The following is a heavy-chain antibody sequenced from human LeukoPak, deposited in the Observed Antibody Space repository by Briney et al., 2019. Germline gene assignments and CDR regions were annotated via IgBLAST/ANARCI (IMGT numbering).Heavy chain of an antibody. CDR3: VKGRLSSTGLDF. D-gene: IGHD2-2*01. CDR2: IVSDGSNK. CDR1: GFTFSSEG. J-gene: IGHJ4*02. V-gene: IGHV3-30*02. Sequence: GGSLRLSCAASGFTFSSEGMHWIRQAPGKGLEWVAFIVSDGSNKYHADSVKGRFTISRDNSKNTQYLEMNSLRAEDTAVHYGVKGRLSSTGLDFWGQGTLVTVSS.